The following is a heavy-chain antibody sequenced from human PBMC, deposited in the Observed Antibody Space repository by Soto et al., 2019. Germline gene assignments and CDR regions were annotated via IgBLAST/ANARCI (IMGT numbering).Heavy chain of an antibody. V-gene: IGHV4-30-4*01. CDR1: GGSISSGDYY. CDR2: IYYSGST. Sequence: SETLSLTCTVSGGSISSGDYYWSWIRQPPGKGLEWIGYIYYSGSTYYNPSLKSRVTISVDTSKNQFSLKLSSVTAADTAVYYCATWGSGSYRLDYWGQGTLVTVSS. CDR3: ATWGSGSYRLDY. D-gene: IGHD1-26*01. J-gene: IGHJ4*02.